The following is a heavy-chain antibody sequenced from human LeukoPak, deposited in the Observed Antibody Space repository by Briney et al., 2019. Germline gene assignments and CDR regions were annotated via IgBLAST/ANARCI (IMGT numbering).Heavy chain of an antibody. V-gene: IGHV3-21*01. Sequence: GGSLRLSCAASGFTFSSYSMNWVRQAPGKGLEWVSSISSSSSYIYYLDSVKGRFTVSRDNAMNSLFLQMDRPRAEDTAVYYCVRVKGTYFDFWGQGTLVTVSS. CDR2: ISSSSSYI. CDR3: VRVKGTYFDF. D-gene: IGHD1-1*01. J-gene: IGHJ4*02. CDR1: GFTFSSYS.